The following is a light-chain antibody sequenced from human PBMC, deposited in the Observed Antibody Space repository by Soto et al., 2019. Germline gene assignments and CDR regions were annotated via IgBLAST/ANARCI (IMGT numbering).Light chain of an antibody. Sequence: QSPGTLSLSPGERATLSCRASQSVGSSFLAWFQHKPGQAPRLLIYGASTRATGIPARFSGSGSGTEFTLTISSLQSEDFAVYYCQQYNDWPPRITFGQGTRLEIK. CDR2: GAS. CDR1: QSVGSS. J-gene: IGKJ5*01. CDR3: QQYNDWPPRIT. V-gene: IGKV3-15*01.